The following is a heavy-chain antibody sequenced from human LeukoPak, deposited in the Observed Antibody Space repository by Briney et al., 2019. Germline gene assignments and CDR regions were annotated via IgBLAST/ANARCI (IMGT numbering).Heavy chain of an antibody. Sequence: SETLSLTCTVSGGSISSSSYYWGWIRQPPGKGLEWIGYIYYSGSTNYNPSLKSRVTISVDTSKNQFSLKLSSVTAADTAVYYCASAYCGGDCYSTENYYFDYWGQGTLVTVSS. V-gene: IGHV4-61*05. CDR1: GGSISSSSYY. J-gene: IGHJ4*02. CDR2: IYYSGST. D-gene: IGHD2-21*02. CDR3: ASAYCGGDCYSTENYYFDY.